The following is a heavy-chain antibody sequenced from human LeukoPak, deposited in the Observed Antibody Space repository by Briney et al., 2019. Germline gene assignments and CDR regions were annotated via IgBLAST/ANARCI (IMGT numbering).Heavy chain of an antibody. CDR3: AATYSGNWEFDY. Sequence: PGGSLRLSCAASGFTFSNYAMHWVRQAPGKGLEWVAFIRSDGSNKYYGDSVKGRFTISRDNSKNTLYLQMNSLRAEDTALYYCAATYSGNWEFDYWGQGTLVAVSS. J-gene: IGHJ4*02. D-gene: IGHD1-26*01. V-gene: IGHV3-30*02. CDR1: GFTFSNYA. CDR2: IRSDGSNK.